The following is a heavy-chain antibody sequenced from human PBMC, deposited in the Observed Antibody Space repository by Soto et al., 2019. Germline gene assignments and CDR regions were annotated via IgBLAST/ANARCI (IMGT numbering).Heavy chain of an antibody. V-gene: IGHV1-3*01. D-gene: IGHD3-16*01. Sequence: QVQLVQSGAEVKKPGASVKVSCKASGYTFTSYAMHWVRQAPGQRLEWMGWINAGNGNTKYSQKFQGRVTITRDTSASTAYLELSSLSSEYKAVYYCARSIRFAGDYWGQGTLVTVSS. CDR3: ARSIRFAGDY. CDR2: INAGNGNT. CDR1: GYTFTSYA. J-gene: IGHJ4*02.